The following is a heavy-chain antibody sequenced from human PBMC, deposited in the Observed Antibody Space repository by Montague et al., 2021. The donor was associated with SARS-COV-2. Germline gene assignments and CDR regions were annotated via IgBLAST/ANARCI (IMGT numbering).Heavy chain of an antibody. CDR2: IYYTGST. J-gene: IGHJ6*02. D-gene: IGHD4-17*01. Sequence: SETLSLTCTVSGGSIGTYYWNWIRQSPGKGPEWLGYIYYTGSTKYSPSLKSRVTISMDTSRDQLSLRLKSVTAADTAVYYCARDNYGDWGYYGLDVWGQGTTVIVSS. CDR1: GGSIGTYY. CDR3: ARDNYGDWGYYGLDV. V-gene: IGHV4-59*01.